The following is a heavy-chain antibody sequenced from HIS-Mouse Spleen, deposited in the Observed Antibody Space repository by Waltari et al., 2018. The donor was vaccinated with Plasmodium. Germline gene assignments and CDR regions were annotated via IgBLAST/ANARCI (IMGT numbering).Heavy chain of an antibody. Sequence: QVQLVQSGAAVKKPGASVKVSCKASGYTFTGYYMHWVRQAPGQGLEGMGWINPNRVGTNYAPKFQGSVTMTRYTSISTAYMELSRLGSDDTAVYYCARDSGRGLFDYWGQGTLVTVSS. V-gene: IGHV1-2*02. D-gene: IGHD2-15*01. CDR2: INPNRVGT. J-gene: IGHJ4*02. CDR1: GYTFTGYY. CDR3: ARDSGRGLFDY.